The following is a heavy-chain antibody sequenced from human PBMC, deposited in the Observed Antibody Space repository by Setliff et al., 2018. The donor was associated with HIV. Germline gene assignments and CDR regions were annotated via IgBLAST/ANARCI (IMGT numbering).Heavy chain of an antibody. CDR1: SGSISSGSYY. Sequence: SETLSLTCTVSSGSISSGSYYWSWIRQPAGKGLEWIGRIYTSGTTNYNPSLKRRVTISLDMSKNQFSLKLSSVTAADTAVYYCARAESSSWWGVYYYYYIDLWGKGTTVTISS. CDR2: IYTSGTT. D-gene: IGHD2-8*02. V-gene: IGHV4-61*02. J-gene: IGHJ6*03. CDR3: ARAESSSWWGVYYYYYIDL.